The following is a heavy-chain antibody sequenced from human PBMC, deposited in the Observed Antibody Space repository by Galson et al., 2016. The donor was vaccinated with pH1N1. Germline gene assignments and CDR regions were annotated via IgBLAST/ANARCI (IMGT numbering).Heavy chain of an antibody. CDR1: GGTFSSFA. Sequence: SVKVSCKASGGTFSSFAISWVRQAPGQGLEWMGGIIGMFGTTNSAQRFQGRLTITADEMTSTAYMELSSLTGDDTAVYFCVRDSGWFKLDSWGQGTLVTVSS. CDR2: IIGMFGTT. J-gene: IGHJ4*02. V-gene: IGHV1-69*13. CDR3: VRDSGWFKLDS. D-gene: IGHD6-19*01.